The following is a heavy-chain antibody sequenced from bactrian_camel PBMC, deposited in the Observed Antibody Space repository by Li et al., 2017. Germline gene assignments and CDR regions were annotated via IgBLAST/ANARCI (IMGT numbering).Heavy chain of an antibody. CDR3: ARDGGSWSLPY. J-gene: IGHJ4*01. CDR2: INSGGDST. Sequence: DVQLVESGGGLVQPRGSLRLSCTASGFTSDDYAMAWIRQSPGKGLEWVASINSGGDSTYYPDTLLGRFTISRDNAKNTVYLQMNSLKPEDTAVYHCARDGGSWSLPYWGQGTQVTVS. V-gene: IGHV3S36*01. D-gene: IGHD6*01. CDR1: GFTSDDYA.